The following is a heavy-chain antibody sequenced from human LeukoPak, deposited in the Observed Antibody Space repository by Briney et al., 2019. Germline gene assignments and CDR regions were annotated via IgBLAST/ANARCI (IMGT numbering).Heavy chain of an antibody. D-gene: IGHD3-10*01. V-gene: IGHV3-7*01. J-gene: IGHJ4*02. CDR3: TRDTFGARDS. Sequence: PGGSLRLSCEASGFRFGGFWMNWVRQAPGKGPERVANINQDGSEKLYVDSVKGRFTISRDNAKNSLYLQMNSLRVEDTAVYYCTRDTFGARDSWGQGTLVTVSS. CDR1: GFRFGGFW. CDR2: INQDGSEK.